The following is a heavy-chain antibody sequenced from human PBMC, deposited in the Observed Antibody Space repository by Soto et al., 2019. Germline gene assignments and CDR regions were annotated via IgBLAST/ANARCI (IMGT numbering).Heavy chain of an antibody. V-gene: IGHV3-48*03. CDR1: GFTFSSYE. CDR3: ARPQSSGVLDYFEY. CDR2: ISSSGSTI. Sequence: PGGSLRLSCAASGFTFSSYEMNWVRQAPGKGLEWVSYISSSGSTIYYADSVKGRFTISRDNAKNALYLQMNSLRAEDTAVYYCARPQSSGVLDYFEYWGQGTLVTVSS. J-gene: IGHJ4*02. D-gene: IGHD3-10*01.